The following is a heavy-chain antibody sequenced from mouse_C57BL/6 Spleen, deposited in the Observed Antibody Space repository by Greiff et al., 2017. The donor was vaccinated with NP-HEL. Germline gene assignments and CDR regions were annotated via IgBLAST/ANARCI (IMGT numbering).Heavy chain of an antibody. J-gene: IGHJ2*01. CDR1: GYTFTSYW. Sequence: QVQLQQPGAELVMPGASVKLSCKASGYTFTSYWMHWVKQRPGQGLKWIGEIDPSDSYTNYNQKFKGKSTLTVDKSSSTAYMQLSSLTSEDSAVYYCARFRGYYGNYGPFDYWGQGTTLTVSS. D-gene: IGHD2-1*01. V-gene: IGHV1-69*01. CDR2: IDPSDSYT. CDR3: ARFRGYYGNYGPFDY.